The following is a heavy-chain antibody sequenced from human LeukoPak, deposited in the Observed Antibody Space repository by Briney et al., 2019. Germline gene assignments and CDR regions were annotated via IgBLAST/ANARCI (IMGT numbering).Heavy chain of an antibody. D-gene: IGHD3-3*01. Sequence: PSQTLSLTCAVSGGSISSGGYSWSWIRQPPGKGLEWIGYIYHSGSTYYNPSLKSRVTISVDTSKNQFSLKLSSVTAADTAVYYCARGLGAIFGVSHRDNWFDPWGQGTLVTVSS. CDR1: GGSISSGGYS. J-gene: IGHJ5*02. CDR2: IYHSGST. V-gene: IGHV4-30-2*01. CDR3: ARGLGAIFGVSHRDNWFDP.